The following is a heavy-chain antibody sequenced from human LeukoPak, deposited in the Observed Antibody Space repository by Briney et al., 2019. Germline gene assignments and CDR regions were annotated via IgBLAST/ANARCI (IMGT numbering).Heavy chain of an antibody. CDR2: IYYRGST. D-gene: IGHD3-10*01. J-gene: IGHJ5*02. CDR3: AILGTGSS. V-gene: IGHV4-39*01. CDR1: GGSISSSTYY. Sequence: SETLSLTCTVSGGSISSSTYYWGWIRQTPGRGLEWIGTIYYRGSTYYNPSLKSRVTISVDTSNNQFSLRLSSVTAADTAVYYCAILGTGSSWGQGTLVTVSS.